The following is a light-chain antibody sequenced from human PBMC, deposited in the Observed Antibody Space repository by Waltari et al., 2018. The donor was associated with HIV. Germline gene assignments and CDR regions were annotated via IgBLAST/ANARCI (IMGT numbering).Light chain of an antibody. J-gene: IGKJ4*01. Sequence: DIVMTQSPDPLAVSLGARATVTCTSSRTIRYRQNYLAWYQQKPGQAPKVLIYGASNRAFGVPDRFSGSGSGTDFSLTISRVQADDVAIYYCQQYYALRSTFGGGTKIEI. CDR1: RTIRYRQNY. CDR3: QQYYALRST. CDR2: GAS. V-gene: IGKV4-1*01.